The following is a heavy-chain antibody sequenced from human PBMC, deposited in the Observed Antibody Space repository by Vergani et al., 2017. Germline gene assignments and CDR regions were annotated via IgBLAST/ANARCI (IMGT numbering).Heavy chain of an antibody. V-gene: IGHV3-23*01. CDR3: AKPDPRNSGDDELYYFHAMGV. J-gene: IGHJ6*02. D-gene: IGHD5-12*01. CDR1: GFTFNHYA. Sequence: EVQLLESGGDLVQPGGSLRLSCAASGFTFNHYAMNWVRQAPGKGLEWVSGISGSGGRTYYAGSVKGRFTISRDSSKNTLYLQMNSLSAGDTAVYYCAKPDPRNSGDDELYYFHAMGVWGQVTTVTVSS. CDR2: ISGSGGRT.